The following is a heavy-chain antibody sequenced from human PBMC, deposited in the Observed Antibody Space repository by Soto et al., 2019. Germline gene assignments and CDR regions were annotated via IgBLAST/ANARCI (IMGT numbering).Heavy chain of an antibody. Sequence: SVKISCKASGGTFSSYAISWVRQAPGQGLEWMGGIIPIFGTADYAQKFQGRVTITADESTSTAYMELSSLRSEDTAVYYCARDIVVVTATPGASDIWGQGTMVTVSS. V-gene: IGHV1-69*13. CDR3: ARDIVVVTATPGASDI. D-gene: IGHD2-21*02. CDR1: GGTFSSYA. J-gene: IGHJ3*02. CDR2: IIPIFGTA.